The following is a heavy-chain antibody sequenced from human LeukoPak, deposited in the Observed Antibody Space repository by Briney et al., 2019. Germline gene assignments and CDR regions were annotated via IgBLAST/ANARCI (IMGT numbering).Heavy chain of an antibody. J-gene: IGHJ6*02. CDR1: GGTFSSYA. V-gene: IGHV1-69*13. Sequence: SVKASCKASGGTFSSYAIGWVRQAPGQGLEWMGGIIPIFGTANYAQKFQGRVTITADESTSTAYMELSSLRSEDTAVYYCAKDLRDSTSYYYYGMDVWGQGTTVTVSS. CDR3: AKDLRDSTSYYYYGMDV. D-gene: IGHD2-15*01. CDR2: IIPIFGTA.